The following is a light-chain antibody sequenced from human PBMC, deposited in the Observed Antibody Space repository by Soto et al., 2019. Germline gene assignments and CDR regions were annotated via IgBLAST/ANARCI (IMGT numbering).Light chain of an antibody. CDR2: EVT. J-gene: IGLJ2*01. V-gene: IGLV2-14*01. Sequence: QSVLTQPASVSGSPGQSITISCTGTSTDVGGYSYVSWYQHHPGKAPKLIIYEVTNRPSGISSRFSGSKSGNAASLTISGLQAEDEADYYCSSYTSTTTPVLFGGGTKVTVL. CDR1: STDVGGYSY. CDR3: SSYTSTTTPVL.